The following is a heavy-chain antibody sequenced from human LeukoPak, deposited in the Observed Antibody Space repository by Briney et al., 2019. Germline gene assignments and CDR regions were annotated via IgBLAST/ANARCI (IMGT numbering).Heavy chain of an antibody. V-gene: IGHV3-30-3*01. CDR1: GFTFSSYA. CDR3: ASPEHKRYIAAAGFDY. J-gene: IGHJ4*02. D-gene: IGHD6-13*01. Sequence: GRSLRLSCAASGFTFSSYAMHWVRQAPGKGLGWVAVISYDGSNKYYADSVKGRFTISRDNSKNTLYLQMNSLRAEDTAVYYCASPEHKRYIAAAGFDYWGQGTLVTVSS. CDR2: ISYDGSNK.